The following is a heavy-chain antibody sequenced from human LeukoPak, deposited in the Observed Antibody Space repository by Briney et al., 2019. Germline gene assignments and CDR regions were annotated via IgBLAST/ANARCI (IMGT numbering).Heavy chain of an antibody. D-gene: IGHD6-6*01. CDR2: ISAYNGNT. Sequence: ASVKVSCKASGYTFTSYGISWVRQAPGQGLEWMGWISAYNGNTNYAQKLQGRVTMTTDTSTSTAYMELRSLRSDDTAVYHCARGLKPTYSSSSAPLDYWRQGTLVTVSS. CDR1: GYTFTSYG. CDR3: ARGLKPTYSSSSAPLDY. V-gene: IGHV1-18*01. J-gene: IGHJ4*02.